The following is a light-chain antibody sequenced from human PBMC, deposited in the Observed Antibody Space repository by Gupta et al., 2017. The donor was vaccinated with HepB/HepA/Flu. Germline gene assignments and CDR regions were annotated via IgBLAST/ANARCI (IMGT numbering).Light chain of an antibody. CDR1: KLEDKY. CDR2: KDI. CDR3: QAWDGSAAV. Sequence: SYDLSQPPSVSVSPGQTVSISCSGDKLEDKYVSWYQQRPGQSPVLVILKDIKRPAETPERFSGSNSGNTATLTISGAQALDEADYFCQAWDGSAAVFGAGTKVTVL. V-gene: IGLV3-1*01. J-gene: IGLJ1*01.